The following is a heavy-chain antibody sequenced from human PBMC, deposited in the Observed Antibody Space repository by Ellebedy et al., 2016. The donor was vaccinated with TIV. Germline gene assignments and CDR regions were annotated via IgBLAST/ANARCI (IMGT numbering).Heavy chain of an antibody. D-gene: IGHD2-2*01. CDR2: IYYSGST. J-gene: IGHJ6*02. V-gene: IGHV4-59*01. Sequence: MPSETLSLTCTVSGGSISSYYWSWIRQPPGKGLEWIGYIYYSGSTNYNPSLKSRVTISLAKSENQFSLRLSSVTAADTAVYYCARDLGCTSSSCPPGYYYGMDVWGQGTTVTVSS. CDR3: ARDLGCTSSSCPPGYYYGMDV. CDR1: GGSISSYY.